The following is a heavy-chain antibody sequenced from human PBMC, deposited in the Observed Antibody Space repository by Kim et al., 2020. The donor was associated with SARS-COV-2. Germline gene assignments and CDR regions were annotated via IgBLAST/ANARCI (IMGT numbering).Heavy chain of an antibody. Sequence: GGSLRLSCAASGFTFSSYGMHWVRQAPGKGLEWVAVISYDGSNKYYADSVKGRFTISRDNSKNTLYLQMNSLRAEDTAVYYCAKELRGPYYYDSSGYYSDWGQGTLVTVSS. CDR1: GFTFSSYG. CDR2: ISYDGSNK. V-gene: IGHV3-30*18. J-gene: IGHJ4*02. CDR3: AKELRGPYYYDSSGYYSD. D-gene: IGHD3-22*01.